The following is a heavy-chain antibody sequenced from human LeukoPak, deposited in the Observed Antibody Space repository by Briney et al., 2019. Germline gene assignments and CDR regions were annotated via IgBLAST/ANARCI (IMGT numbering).Heavy chain of an antibody. D-gene: IGHD3-10*01. V-gene: IGHV1-18*01. CDR3: ARSFVDDGMDV. CDR1: GYTFTSYV. Sequence: ASVNVSCKASGYTFTSYVMSWVRQAPGQGLEWMGRISVYNGNTKYGQKLQGRVTMTTDTSTSTAYMELRSLRSDDTAVYYCARSFVDDGMDVWGQGTPVTVSS. J-gene: IGHJ6*02. CDR2: ISVYNGNT.